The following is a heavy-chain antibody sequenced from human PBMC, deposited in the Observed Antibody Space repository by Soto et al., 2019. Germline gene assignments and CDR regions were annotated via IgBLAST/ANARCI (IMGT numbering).Heavy chain of an antibody. J-gene: IGHJ4*02. V-gene: IGHV4-31*03. CDR1: GGSISSGGYY. D-gene: IGHD3-9*01. CDR2: IYYSGST. Sequence: QVQLQESGPGLVKPSQTLSLTCTVSGGSISSGGYYWSWIRQHPGKGLEWIGYIYYSGSTYYNPSLKSRVTKSVDTSKNQFSLKLSSVTAADTAVYYCARAALGYDILTGFAYWGQGTLVTVSS. CDR3: ARAALGYDILTGFAY.